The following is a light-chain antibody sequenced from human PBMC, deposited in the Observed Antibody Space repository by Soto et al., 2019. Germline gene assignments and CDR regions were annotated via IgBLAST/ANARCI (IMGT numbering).Light chain of an antibody. CDR1: QSVLYSSNNKNY. CDR2: WAS. Sequence: DIVMTQSPDSLAVSLGERATINCKSSQSVLYSSNNKNYLAWFQQKPGQPPNLLIYWASTRESGVPDRFSGSASGTDFTLSISSLQAEDVAVYYCQQYYSTPITFGPGTKVDIK. CDR3: QQYYSTPIT. V-gene: IGKV4-1*01. J-gene: IGKJ3*01.